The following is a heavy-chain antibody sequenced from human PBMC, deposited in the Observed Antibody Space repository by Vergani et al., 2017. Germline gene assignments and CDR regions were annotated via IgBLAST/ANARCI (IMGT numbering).Heavy chain of an antibody. V-gene: IGHV3-30*18. CDR3: AKGHDYGDYFDY. Sequence: QVQLVESGGGVVQPGRSLRLSCAASGFTFSSYGMHWVRQAPGKGLEWVAVISYDGSNKYYADSVKGRFTISRDNSKNTLYLQMNSLRAEDTAVYYCAKGHDYGDYFDYWGQGTLVTVSS. CDR2: ISYDGSNK. CDR1: GFTFSSYG. D-gene: IGHD4-17*01. J-gene: IGHJ4*02.